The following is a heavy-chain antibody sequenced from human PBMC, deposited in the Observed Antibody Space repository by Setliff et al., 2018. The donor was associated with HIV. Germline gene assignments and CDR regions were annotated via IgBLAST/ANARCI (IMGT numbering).Heavy chain of an antibody. CDR1: GFTFSSYW. Sequence: GSLRLSCAASGFTFSSYWMHWVRQAPGKGLVWVFGMNTDGSSTRYADSVKGRFTISRDNAKNMLYLQMDSLSADDTAVYYCVRGSGYYYFDNWGQGALVTVSS. D-gene: IGHD3-22*01. CDR3: VRGSGYYYFDN. CDR2: MNTDGSST. J-gene: IGHJ4*02. V-gene: IGHV3-74*01.